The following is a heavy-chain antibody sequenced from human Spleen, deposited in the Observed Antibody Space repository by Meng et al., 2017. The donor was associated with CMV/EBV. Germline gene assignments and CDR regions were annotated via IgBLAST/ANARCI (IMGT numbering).Heavy chain of an antibody. CDR1: GGSFTTYY. Sequence: GSLRLSCAVDGGSFTTYYWSWVRQPPGKGLEWIGEINHSGTTDYNSSLESRATISVDTSKKQVSLRLTSVTAADTAVYYCSRGYGPEGYWGQGTLVTVSS. J-gene: IGHJ4*02. D-gene: IGHD3-10*01. V-gene: IGHV4-34*01. CDR3: SRGYGPEGY. CDR2: INHSGTT.